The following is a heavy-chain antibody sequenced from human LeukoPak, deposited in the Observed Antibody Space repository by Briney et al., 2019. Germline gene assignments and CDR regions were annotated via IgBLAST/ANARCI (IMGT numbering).Heavy chain of an antibody. CDR3: ARAYYYDSSGYYTNWFDP. Sequence: SETLSRTCTVSGGSISSGDYYWSLIRQPPGKGLEWIGYIYYSGSTYYNPSLKSRVTILVATSKNQFSLKLSSVTAADTVVYYCARAYYYDSSGYYTNWFDPWGQGTLVTVSS. CDR2: IYYSGST. CDR1: GGSISSGDYY. D-gene: IGHD3-22*01. V-gene: IGHV4-30-4*02. J-gene: IGHJ5*02.